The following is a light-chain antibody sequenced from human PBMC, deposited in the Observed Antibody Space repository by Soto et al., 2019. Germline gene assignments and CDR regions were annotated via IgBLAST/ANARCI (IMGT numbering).Light chain of an antibody. Sequence: QSALTQPASVSGSPGQSITFSCTGTNNDVGGYNLVSWYQQHPGKAPKLVIYEANKRPSGVSDRFSGSRSGNTASLTISALQVEDEAVYSCCSFAGGATFVFGGGTKLTVL. CDR3: CSFAGGATFV. CDR2: EAN. J-gene: IGLJ3*02. V-gene: IGLV2-23*02. CDR1: NNDVGGYNL.